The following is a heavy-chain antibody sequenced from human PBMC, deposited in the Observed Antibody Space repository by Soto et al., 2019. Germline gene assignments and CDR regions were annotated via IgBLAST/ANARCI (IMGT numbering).Heavy chain of an antibody. CDR2: IRQDGSET. V-gene: IGHV3-7*01. Sequence: EAQLVESGGGLVQVGGSLRLSCEGSGFTFSTYGMSWVRQAPGKGLEWVATIRQDGSETQYLDSVKGRFTILRDNAKNMVSLQMNSLRGEDTAVYYCERGCGSASCTYYFECWGQGALVTVSS. CDR1: GFTFSTYG. CDR3: ERGCGSASCTYYFEC. D-gene: IGHD2-2*01. J-gene: IGHJ4*02.